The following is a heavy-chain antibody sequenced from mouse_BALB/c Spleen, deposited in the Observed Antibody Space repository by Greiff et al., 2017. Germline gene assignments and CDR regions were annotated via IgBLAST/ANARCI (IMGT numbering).Heavy chain of an antibody. CDR3: AKLRQGFAY. D-gene: IGHD2-4*01. J-gene: IGHJ3*01. CDR2: ISYSGST. CDR1: GYSITSDYA. Sequence: EVQLVESGPGLVKPSQSLSLTCTVTGYSITSDYAWNWIRQFPGNKLEWMGYISYSGSTSYNPSLKSRISITRDTSKNQFFLQLNSVTTEDTATYYCAKLRQGFAYWGQGTLVTVSA. V-gene: IGHV3-2*02.